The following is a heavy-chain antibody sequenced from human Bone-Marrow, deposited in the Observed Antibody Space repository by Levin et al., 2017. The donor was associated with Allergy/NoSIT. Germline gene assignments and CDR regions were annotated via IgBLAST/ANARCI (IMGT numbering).Heavy chain of an antibody. Sequence: GGSLRLSCAASGFTLSTYWMHWVRQAPGKGLVWVSRINSDGSRTDYADSVKGRFAISRDTAQNTLYLQMNSLRAEDTAMYYCARGWGGTTSNWGQGTLVTVSS. CDR2: INSDGSRT. D-gene: IGHD3-16*01. J-gene: IGHJ4*02. CDR1: GFTLSTYW. CDR3: ARGWGGTTSN. V-gene: IGHV3-74*01.